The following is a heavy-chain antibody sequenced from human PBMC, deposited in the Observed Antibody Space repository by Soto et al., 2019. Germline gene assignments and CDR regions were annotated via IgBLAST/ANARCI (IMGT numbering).Heavy chain of an antibody. D-gene: IGHD2-2*01. Sequence: PGGSLRLSCAASGFTFSSYAMSWFRQAPGKGLEWVSAISGSGGSTYYADSVKGRFTISRDNSKNTLYLQMNSLRAEDTAVYYCAKVGYCSSTSCYLYYFDYWGQGTLVTVSS. CDR1: GFTFSSYA. J-gene: IGHJ4*02. CDR2: ISGSGGST. CDR3: AKVGYCSSTSCYLYYFDY. V-gene: IGHV3-23*01.